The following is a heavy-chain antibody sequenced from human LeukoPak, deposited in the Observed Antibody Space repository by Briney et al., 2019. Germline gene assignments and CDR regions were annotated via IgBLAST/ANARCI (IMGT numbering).Heavy chain of an antibody. CDR2: ISSSSSYI. V-gene: IGHV3-21*01. Sequence: GGSLRLSCAASGFTLSSYSMNWVRQAPGKGLEWVSSISSSSSYIYYADSVKGRFTISRDNAKNSLYLQMNSLRAEDTAVYYCARDRWYYYDSSDYYHDAFDIWGQGTMVTVSS. CDR3: ARDRWYYYDSSDYYHDAFDI. CDR1: GFTLSSYS. J-gene: IGHJ3*02. D-gene: IGHD3-22*01.